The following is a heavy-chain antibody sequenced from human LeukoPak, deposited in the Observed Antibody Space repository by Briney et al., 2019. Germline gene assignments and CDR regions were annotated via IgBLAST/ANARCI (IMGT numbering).Heavy chain of an antibody. Sequence: GGSLRLSCAASGFTFSSYEMNWVRQAPGEGLEWVSYISSSGSTIYYADSVKGRFTISRDNAKNSLYLQMNSLRAEDTAVYYCAGTPITMVRGVPSNWFDPWGQGTLVTVSS. J-gene: IGHJ5*02. V-gene: IGHV3-48*03. CDR2: ISSSGSTI. CDR1: GFTFSSYE. CDR3: AGTPITMVRGVPSNWFDP. D-gene: IGHD3-10*01.